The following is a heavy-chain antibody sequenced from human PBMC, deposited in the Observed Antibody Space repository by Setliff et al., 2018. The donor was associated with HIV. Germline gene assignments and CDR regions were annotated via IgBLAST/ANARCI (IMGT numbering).Heavy chain of an antibody. V-gene: IGHV4-59*01. CDR3: TRGIGGIGYYPDY. CDR1: GGSITGYY. D-gene: IGHD3-22*01. J-gene: IGHJ4*02. Sequence: SETLFLTCTVSGGSITGYYWSWIRQPPGKGMEWIGYIYYNGGTNYNPSLKSRVSMLVDTSENHFTLKLTSVTAADTAMYYCTRGIGGIGYYPDYWGQGTLVTVSS. CDR2: IYYNGGT.